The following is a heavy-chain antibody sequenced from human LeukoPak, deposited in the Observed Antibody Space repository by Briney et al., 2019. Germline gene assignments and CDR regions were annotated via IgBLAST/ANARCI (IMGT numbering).Heavy chain of an antibody. V-gene: IGHV1-69*04. CDR2: IIPILGIA. CDR3: VLGYCSSTSCYTPFYYYYYGMDV. J-gene: IGHJ6*02. Sequence: ASVKVSCKASGGTFSSYAISWVRQAPGQGLEWMGRIIPILGIANCAQKFQGRVTITADKSTSTAYMELSSLRSEDTAVYYCVLGYCSSTSCYTPFYYYYYGMDVWGQGTTVTVSS. D-gene: IGHD2-2*02. CDR1: GGTFSSYA.